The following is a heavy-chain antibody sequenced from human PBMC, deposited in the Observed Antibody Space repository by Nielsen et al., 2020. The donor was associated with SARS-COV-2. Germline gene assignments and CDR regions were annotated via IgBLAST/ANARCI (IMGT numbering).Heavy chain of an antibody. CDR3: ARYTNPLAAAGPGTLWFDP. Sequence: GGSLRLSCAASGFTFDDYAMHWVRQAPGEGLEWVSLISGDGGSTYYADSVKGRFTISRDNSKNSLYLQMNSLRAEDAALYHCARYTNPLAAAGPGTLWFDPWGQGTLVTVSS. J-gene: IGHJ5*02. CDR2: ISGDGGST. CDR1: GFTFDDYA. V-gene: IGHV3-43*02. D-gene: IGHD6-13*01.